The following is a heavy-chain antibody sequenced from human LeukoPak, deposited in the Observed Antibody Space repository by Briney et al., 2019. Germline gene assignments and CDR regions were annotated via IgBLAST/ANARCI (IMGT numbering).Heavy chain of an antibody. D-gene: IGHD2-15*01. Sequence: TGGSLRLSFAASGFSFDDFGVSWVRQAPGKGLEWVSGRNGGSTGYADSVKGRFTISRDNAKNSLYLQMNSLRAEDSALYYCARGPDIVVVVANANLDYWGQGTLVTVSS. V-gene: IGHV3-20*03. J-gene: IGHJ4*02. CDR1: GFSFDDFG. CDR3: ARGPDIVVVVANANLDY. CDR2: RNGGST.